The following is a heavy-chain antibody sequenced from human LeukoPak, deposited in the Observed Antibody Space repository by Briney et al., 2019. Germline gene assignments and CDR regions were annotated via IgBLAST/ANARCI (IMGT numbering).Heavy chain of an antibody. V-gene: IGHV3-23*01. Sequence: PGGSLRLSCAASGFTFSSYAMSWVRQAPGKGLEWVSAISGSGGTIYYGASVKGRFTISRDNSKNTLNLQMNSLRAEDTAVYYCATSKYSWSYWGQGTLVTVSS. D-gene: IGHD1-26*01. J-gene: IGHJ4*02. CDR3: ATSKYSWSY. CDR2: ISGSGGTI. CDR1: GFTFSSYA.